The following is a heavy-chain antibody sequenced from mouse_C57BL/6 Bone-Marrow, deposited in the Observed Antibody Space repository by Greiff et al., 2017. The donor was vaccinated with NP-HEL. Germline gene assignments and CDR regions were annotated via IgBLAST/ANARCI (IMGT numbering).Heavy chain of an antibody. CDR1: GYTFPDYY. CDR2: IYPGSGNT. V-gene: IGHV1-84*01. CDR3: ERILPPDY. J-gene: IGHJ2*01. D-gene: IGHD2-1*01. Sequence: VQLQQSGPELVKPGASVKISCKASGYTFPDYYINWVKQRPGQGLEWIGWIYPGSGNTKYNEKFKSKATLTVDKSSSTAYMQLGRLTSEDSAVYYCERILPPDYWGQGTTLTVSS.